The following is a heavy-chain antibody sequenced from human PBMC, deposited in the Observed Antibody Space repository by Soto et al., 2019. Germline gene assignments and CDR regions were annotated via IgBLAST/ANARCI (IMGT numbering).Heavy chain of an antibody. CDR2: IGESGTPT. CDR1: GFTFSSYA. Sequence: EVQLLESGGGLVQPGGSLRLSCAASGFTFSSYAMKWVRQAPGKGLEWVSLIGESGTPTYYADSVKGRFTISRDNSGNRLFLEMYCLIAEDTAVYYCARYIPGVRYYGMDVWGQGTTVTVSS. CDR3: ARYIPGVRYYGMDV. V-gene: IGHV3-23*01. J-gene: IGHJ6*02. D-gene: IGHD2-2*01.